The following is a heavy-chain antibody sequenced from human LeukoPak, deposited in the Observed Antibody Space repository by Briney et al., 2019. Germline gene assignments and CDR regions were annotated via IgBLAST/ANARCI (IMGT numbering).Heavy chain of an antibody. Sequence: QPGGSLRLSCAASGFTFSSYWMSWVRQAPGKGLEWVANIKQDGSEKYYVDSVKGRFTISRDNAKNSLYLQMDSLRAEDTAVYYCARSLLLSGSYYWFDPWGQGTLVTVSS. J-gene: IGHJ5*02. CDR3: ARSLLLSGSYYWFDP. CDR1: GFTFSSYW. CDR2: IKQDGSEK. V-gene: IGHV3-7*01. D-gene: IGHD3-10*01.